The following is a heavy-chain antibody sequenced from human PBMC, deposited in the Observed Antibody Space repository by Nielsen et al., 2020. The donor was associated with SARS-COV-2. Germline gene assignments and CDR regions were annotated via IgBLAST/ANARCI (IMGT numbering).Heavy chain of an antibody. CDR2: IYYTGNA. V-gene: IGHV4-39*02. CDR3: ARSLHDDYWSGYLLYNWFDP. J-gene: IGHJ5*02. D-gene: IGHD3-3*01. Sequence: SETLSLTCSVSGGSISNSVYYWGWIRQPPGKGLEWIGSIYYTGNALYNTSLKSRVTMSVDTSKNHFSLNLTSVTAADTAIYYCARSLHDDYWSGYLLYNWFDPWGQGILVTVSS. CDR1: GGSISNSVYY.